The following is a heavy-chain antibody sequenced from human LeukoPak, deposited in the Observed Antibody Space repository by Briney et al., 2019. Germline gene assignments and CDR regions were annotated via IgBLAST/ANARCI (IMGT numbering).Heavy chain of an antibody. V-gene: IGHV4-31*03. Sequence: SQTLSLTCTVSGSSISSGGYYWSWIRQHPGKGLEWIGYIYYSGSTYYNPSLKSRVTISVDTSKNQFSLKLSSVTAADTAVYYCARGEMDDILTGYYPPDYWGQGTLVTVSS. D-gene: IGHD3-9*01. CDR2: IYYSGST. J-gene: IGHJ4*02. CDR3: ARGEMDDILTGYYPPDY. CDR1: GSSISSGGYY.